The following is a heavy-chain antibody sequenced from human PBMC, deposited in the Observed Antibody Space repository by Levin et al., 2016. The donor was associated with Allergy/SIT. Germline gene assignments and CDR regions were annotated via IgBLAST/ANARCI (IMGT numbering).Heavy chain of an antibody. V-gene: IGHV4-31*02. CDR3: ARFVIVPSAMDN. D-gene: IGHD2-2*01. Sequence: PGKGLEWIGYIFYSGTTYYNPSLKSRVAISVDTSENQFSLKLTSLTAADTAVYYCARFVIVPSAMDNWGRGTLVTVSS. CDR2: IFYSGTT. J-gene: IGHJ4*02.